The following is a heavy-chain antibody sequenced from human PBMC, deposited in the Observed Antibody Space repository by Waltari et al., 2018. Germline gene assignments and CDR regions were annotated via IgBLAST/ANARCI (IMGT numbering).Heavy chain of an antibody. Sequence: QVQLVQSGAEVKKPGSSVKVSCKASGGTFSSYAISWVRQAPGQGLEWMWGITPILGTAKAAQKIQGRVTITADESTGTAYMEMRSLRCEDTAVYYCAREGAVRATDYWGQGTLVTVSS. CDR2: ITPILGTA. D-gene: IGHD3-16*01. CDR1: GGTFSSYA. V-gene: IGHV1-69*01. CDR3: AREGAVRATDY. J-gene: IGHJ4*02.